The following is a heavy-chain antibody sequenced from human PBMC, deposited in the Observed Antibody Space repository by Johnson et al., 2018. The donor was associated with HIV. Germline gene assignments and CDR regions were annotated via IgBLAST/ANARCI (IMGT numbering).Heavy chain of an antibody. V-gene: IGHV3-30-3*01. J-gene: IGHJ3*02. CDR2: ISYDGSNE. D-gene: IGHD3-10*01. CDR1: GFTFSNYA. Sequence: QVQLVESGGGVVQPGRSLRLSCAASGFTFSNYAMHWVRQAPGKGLEWVAVISYDGSNEYYTDSVKGRFTISRDNAKNSLYLQMNSLRAEDTAVYYCAREGALLLWFGASPFDIWGQGTMVTVSS. CDR3: AREGALLLWFGASPFDI.